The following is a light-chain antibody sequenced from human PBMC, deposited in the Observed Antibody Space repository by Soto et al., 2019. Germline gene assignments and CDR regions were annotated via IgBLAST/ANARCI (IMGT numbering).Light chain of an antibody. J-gene: IGLJ1*01. CDR3: SSYTTINTYV. Sequence: QSALTQPASVSGSPGQSITISCTGTNSDIGDYDYVSWYQQHPGKAPKLIIYEVTNRPSGVSNRLSGSKSGNTASLTISGLQSEYEADYYCSSYTTINTYVFGTGTKLTVL. V-gene: IGLV2-14*01. CDR1: NSDIGDYDY. CDR2: EVT.